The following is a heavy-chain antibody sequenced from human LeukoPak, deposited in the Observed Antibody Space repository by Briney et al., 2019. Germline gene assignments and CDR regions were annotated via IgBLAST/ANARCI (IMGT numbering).Heavy chain of an antibody. J-gene: IGHJ5*02. Sequence: ASVKVSCKASGYTFTGYYIHWVRQAPGQGLEWMGWISAYNGNTNYAQKLQGRVTMTTDTSTKTVNMELRSLRSDDTAVYYCARSTHRSGDCFDPWGQGTLVTVSS. CDR2: ISAYNGNT. CDR3: ARSTHRSGDCFDP. CDR1: GYTFTGYY. D-gene: IGHD3-10*01. V-gene: IGHV1-18*04.